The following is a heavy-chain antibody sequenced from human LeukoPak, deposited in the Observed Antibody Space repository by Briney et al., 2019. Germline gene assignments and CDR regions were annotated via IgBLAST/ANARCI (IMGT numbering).Heavy chain of an antibody. CDR1: GGSISNYY. J-gene: IGHJ4*02. CDR3: ARVPSSVTAIDY. CDR2: IYSSGTT. D-gene: IGHD2-21*02. V-gene: IGHV4-4*07. Sequence: SETLSLTCTVSGGSISNYYWSWIRQSAGKGLEWIGRIYSSGTTNYDPSLKSRVTMSVDTSKNQFSLKLSSVTAADTAVYYCARVPSSVTAIDYWGQGTLVTVSS.